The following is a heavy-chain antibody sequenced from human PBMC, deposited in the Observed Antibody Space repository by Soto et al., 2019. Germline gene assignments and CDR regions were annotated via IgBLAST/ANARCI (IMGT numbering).Heavy chain of an antibody. J-gene: IGHJ4*02. CDR1: GFPFSSYV. CDR3: AKDSNKYSSSLRGRYFDY. D-gene: IGHD4-4*01. CDR2: ISGGGSNT. Sequence: GGSLRLSCAASGFPFSSYVMSWVRQAPGKGLEWVSGISGGGSNTFYADYVKGRFTISRDNSKNTLLLQMNSLGAEDTAVYYCAKDSNKYSSSLRGRYFDYWGQGIGVTVSS. V-gene: IGHV3-23*01.